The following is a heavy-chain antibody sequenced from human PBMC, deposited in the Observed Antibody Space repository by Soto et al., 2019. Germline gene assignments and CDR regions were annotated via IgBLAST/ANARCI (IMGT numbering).Heavy chain of an antibody. Sequence: QLQLVQSGAEVKKPGSSVKVSCKASGGTFSSYAISWVRQAPGQGLEWMGGIIPIFATANYAQKFQGRVTITADESTSTAYMELSSLRSEDTAVYYCARQTDIVVVPAAIMGSGWFDPWGQGTLVTVSS. J-gene: IGHJ5*02. CDR2: IIPIFATA. CDR1: GGTFSSYA. CDR3: ARQTDIVVVPAAIMGSGWFDP. V-gene: IGHV1-69*01. D-gene: IGHD2-2*02.